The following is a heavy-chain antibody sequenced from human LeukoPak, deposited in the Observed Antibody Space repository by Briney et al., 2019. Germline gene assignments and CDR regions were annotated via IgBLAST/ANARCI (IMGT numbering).Heavy chain of an antibody. CDR2: IYYSGST. CDR3: ARDVKSSGYNYYGMDV. CDR1: GGSISSGVYY. Sequence: SETLSLTCTVSGGSISSGVYYWTWIRQHPGRGLEWIGYIYYSGSTYYNPSLKSRVSISVDTSKNQFSLKVSSVTAADTAVYYCARDVKSSGYNYYGMDVWGQGTTVIVSS. J-gene: IGHJ6*02. D-gene: IGHD6-19*01. V-gene: IGHV4-31*03.